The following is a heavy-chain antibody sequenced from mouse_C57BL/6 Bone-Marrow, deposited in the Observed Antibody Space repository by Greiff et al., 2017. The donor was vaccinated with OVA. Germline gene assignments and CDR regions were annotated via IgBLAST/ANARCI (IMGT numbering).Heavy chain of an antibody. V-gene: IGHV10-1*01. CDR2: IRSKSNNYAT. CDR1: GFSFNTYA. J-gene: IGHJ4*01. D-gene: IGHD2-3*01. CDR3: VRRWFPNAMDY. Sequence: EVKLVESGGGLVQPKGSLKLSCAASGFSFNTYAMNWVRQAPGKGLEWVARIRSKSNNYATYYADSVKDRFTISRDDSESMLYLQMNNLKTEDTAMYYCVRRWFPNAMDYWGQGTSVTVSS.